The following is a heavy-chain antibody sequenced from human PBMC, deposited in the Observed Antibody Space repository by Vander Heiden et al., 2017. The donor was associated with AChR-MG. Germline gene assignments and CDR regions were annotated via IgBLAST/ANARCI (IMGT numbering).Heavy chain of an antibody. J-gene: IGHJ4*02. CDR2: IRWNSGSI. V-gene: IGHV3-9*01. Sequence: EVQLVESGGGLVQPGRSLRLSCAASGFTFDDYAMNWVRQAPGKGLEWVSGIRWNSGSIGYADSVKGRFTISRDNAKNSLYLQMNSLRAEDTALYYCAKVSSDFWSGYPTYYFDYWGQGTLVTVSS. CDR1: GFTFDDYA. D-gene: IGHD3-3*01. CDR3: AKVSSDFWSGYPTYYFDY.